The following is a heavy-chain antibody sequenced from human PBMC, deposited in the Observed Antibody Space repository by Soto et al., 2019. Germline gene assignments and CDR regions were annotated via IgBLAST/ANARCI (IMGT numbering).Heavy chain of an antibody. CDR1: GFTVSSNY. J-gene: IGHJ4*02. D-gene: IGHD6-19*01. CDR2: IYSGGST. CDR3: ARVFGIAVAGKWAYYFDY. Sequence: EVQLVESGGGLVQPGGSLRLSCAASGFTVSSNYMSWVCQAPGKGLEWVSVIYSGGSTYYADSVKGRFTISRDNSKNTLYLQMNSLRAEDTAVYYCARVFGIAVAGKWAYYFDYWGQGTLVTVSS. V-gene: IGHV3-66*01.